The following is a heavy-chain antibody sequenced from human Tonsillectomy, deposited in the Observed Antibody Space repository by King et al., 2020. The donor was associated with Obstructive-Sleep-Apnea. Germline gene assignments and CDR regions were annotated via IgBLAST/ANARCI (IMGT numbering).Heavy chain of an antibody. CDR2: IYYSGYS. CDR3: ARHRIVVIPDVRRIGAFDI. V-gene: IGHV4-39*01. J-gene: IGHJ3*02. D-gene: IGHD3-10*02. CDR1: GGRLTSNDHY. Sequence: QLQESGPGLVKPSETLSLTCSVSGGRLTSNDHYWGWIRQTPGRGLEWIGSIYYSGYSFKSPSLKSRVTISLDTSKTQISLKLASVTAADTAVYYCARHRIVVIPDVRRIGAFDIWGQGTMFTVSS.